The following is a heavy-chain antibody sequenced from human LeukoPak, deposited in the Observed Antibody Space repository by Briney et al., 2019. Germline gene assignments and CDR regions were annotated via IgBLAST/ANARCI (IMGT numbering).Heavy chain of an antibody. V-gene: IGHV3-74*01. Sequence: GGSLRLSCVASGFTFSSYWMHWVRHDPRKGLVWVSRINGDGRNINYADSVRGRFTISRDNSKNTMYLQMNSLRAEDTAVYYCAKYRTKDYNSSGDYLFYSFDIWGQGTMVTVSS. J-gene: IGHJ3*02. D-gene: IGHD3-22*01. CDR1: GFTFSSYW. CDR2: INGDGRNI. CDR3: AKYRTKDYNSSGDYLFYSFDI.